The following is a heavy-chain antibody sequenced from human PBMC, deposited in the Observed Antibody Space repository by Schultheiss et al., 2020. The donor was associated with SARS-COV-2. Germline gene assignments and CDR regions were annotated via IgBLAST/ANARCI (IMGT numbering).Heavy chain of an antibody. Sequence: GGSLRLSCAASGFTFSSYAMHWVRQAPGKGLEWVAVIWYDGSNKYYADSVKGRFTISRDNSKNKLYLQMSSLRNEDTALYYCARDEEVLVVVWAFDNWGQGTRVTVSS. V-gene: IGHV3-30*15. CDR3: ARDEEVLVVVWAFDN. D-gene: IGHD2-8*01. CDR1: GFTFSSYA. J-gene: IGHJ4*01. CDR2: IWYDGSNK.